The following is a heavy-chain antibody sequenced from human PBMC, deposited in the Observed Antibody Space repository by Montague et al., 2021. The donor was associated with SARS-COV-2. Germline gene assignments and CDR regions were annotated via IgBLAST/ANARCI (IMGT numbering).Heavy chain of an antibody. J-gene: IGHJ4*02. V-gene: IGHV3-21*04. CDR3: AKDLRAITLAYFDY. Sequence: SLRLSCAASGFTFSTYKMTWVRQAPGQGLEWVSSISSSGSYKYYEDSVKGRFTISRDNAKDSLHLQMNNLRTEDTALYYCAKDLRAITLAYFDYWGQGSLVTVSS. CDR2: ISSSGSYK. D-gene: IGHD1-14*01. CDR1: GFTFSTYK.